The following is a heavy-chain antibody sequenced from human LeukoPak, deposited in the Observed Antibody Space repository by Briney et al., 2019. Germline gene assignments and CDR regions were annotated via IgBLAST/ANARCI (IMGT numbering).Heavy chain of an antibody. D-gene: IGHD5-24*01. CDR3: ARGSRRDGFDY. CDR1: GGSFSGYY. CDR2: IYYSGST. V-gene: IGHV4-31*11. J-gene: IGHJ4*02. Sequence: PSETLSLTCAVYGGSFSGYYWSWIRQHPGKGLEWIGYIYYSGSTYYNPSLKSRVTISVDTSKNQFSLKLSSVTAADTAVYYCARGSRRDGFDYWGQGTLVTVSS.